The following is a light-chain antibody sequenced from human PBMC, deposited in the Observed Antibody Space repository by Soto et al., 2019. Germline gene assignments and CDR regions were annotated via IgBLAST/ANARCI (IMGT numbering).Light chain of an antibody. CDR3: QQYNSYSEA. J-gene: IGKJ1*01. Sequence: IPMTRPPSSLSASVRDRVTITSRASQTISSWLAWYQQKPGKAPKLLIYKASTLKSGVPSRFSGSGSGTEFTLTISSLQPDDFATYYCQQYNSYSEAFGQGTKVDIK. CDR1: QTISSW. V-gene: IGKV1-5*03. CDR2: KAS.